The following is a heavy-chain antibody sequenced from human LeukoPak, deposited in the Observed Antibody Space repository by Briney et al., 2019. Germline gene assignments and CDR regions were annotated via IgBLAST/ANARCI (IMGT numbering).Heavy chain of an antibody. CDR2: MNPYSGDR. J-gene: IGHJ4*02. CDR1: GYTFTTYH. V-gene: IGHV1-8*03. D-gene: IGHD4-17*01. CDR3: ARTTSLTASGYDY. Sequence: ASVKVSCKTSGYTFTTYHINWVRQATGQGLEWLGWMNPYSGDRGYAQKFQGRLSITSDTSISTAYMELSSLRSDDTAVYFCARTTSLTASGYDYWGQGTLVSLSS.